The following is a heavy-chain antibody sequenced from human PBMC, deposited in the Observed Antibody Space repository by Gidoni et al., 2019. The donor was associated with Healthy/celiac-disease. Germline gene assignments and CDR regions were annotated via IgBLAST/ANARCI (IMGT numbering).Heavy chain of an antibody. J-gene: IGHJ5*02. CDR1: GGTFSSYA. CDR3: ARVAVAGINWFDP. CDR2: TIPTFGTA. D-gene: IGHD6-19*01. Sequence: QVQLVQSWAEVKKPGSSVEVSCKASGGTFSSYAISWVRQAPGQGLEWMGGTIPTFGTANYAQKFQGRVTITADESTSTAYMELSSLRSEDTAVYYCARVAVAGINWFDPWGQGTLVTVSS. V-gene: IGHV1-69*01.